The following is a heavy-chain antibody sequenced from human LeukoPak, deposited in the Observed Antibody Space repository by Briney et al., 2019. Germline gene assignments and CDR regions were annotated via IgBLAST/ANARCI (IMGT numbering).Heavy chain of an antibody. CDR1: GYTFTIFG. CDR3: ARDRSGSYYDWFDP. Sequence: ASVTVSCKASGYTFTIFGIIWVRQAPGQGLEWMGWISAYNGNTNYAQNLQGRVTMTTDTSTSTAYMELRSLRSDDTAVYYCARDRSGSYYDWFDPWGQGTLVTVSS. CDR2: ISAYNGNT. V-gene: IGHV1-18*01. D-gene: IGHD1-26*01. J-gene: IGHJ5*02.